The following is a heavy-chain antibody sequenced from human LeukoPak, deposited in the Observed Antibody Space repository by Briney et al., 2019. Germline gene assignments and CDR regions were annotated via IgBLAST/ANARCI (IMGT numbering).Heavy chain of an antibody. J-gene: IGHJ4*02. CDR1: GGSISSSNW. CDR3: ARLRITVAGYFDY. V-gene: IGHV4-4*02. Sequence: SETLSPTCAVSGGSISSSNWWSWVRQPPGKGLEWIGEIYHSGSTNYNPSLKSRVTISVDKSKNQFSLKLSSVTAADTAVYYCARLRITVAGYFDYWGQGTLVTVSS. D-gene: IGHD6-19*01. CDR2: IYHSGST.